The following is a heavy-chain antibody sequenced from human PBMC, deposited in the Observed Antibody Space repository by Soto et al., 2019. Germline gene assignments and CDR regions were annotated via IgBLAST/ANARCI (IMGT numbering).Heavy chain of an antibody. V-gene: IGHV1-18*01. CDR2: ISAYNGNT. J-gene: IGHJ4*02. Sequence: QVQLVQSGAEVKKPGASVKVSCKASGYTFTSYGISWVRQAPGQGLEWMGWISAYNGNTNYAQKLQGRVTKTPATSTSTAYMELRSLRSDDTAVYYCARVAYYGSGSYYKNPPRWVSIDYWGQGTLVTVSS. CDR3: ARVAYYGSGSYYKNPPRWVSIDY. CDR1: GYTFTSYG. D-gene: IGHD3-10*01.